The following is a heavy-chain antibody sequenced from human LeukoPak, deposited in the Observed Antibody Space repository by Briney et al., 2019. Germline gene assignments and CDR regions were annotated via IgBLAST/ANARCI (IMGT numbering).Heavy chain of an antibody. V-gene: IGHV4-38-2*01. CDR3: ASGGGITMVPRVINI. J-gene: IGHJ4*02. CDR2: IYHSGST. Sequence: SETLSLTCAVSGYSISSGYYRGWSRQPPGEGLGWIGIIYHSGSTYYNPSLKSRVTISVDTSKSQFSLKLCSVTAADTAVYYCASGGGITMVPRVINIWGQETLVTVSS. CDR1: GYSISSGYY. D-gene: IGHD3-10*01.